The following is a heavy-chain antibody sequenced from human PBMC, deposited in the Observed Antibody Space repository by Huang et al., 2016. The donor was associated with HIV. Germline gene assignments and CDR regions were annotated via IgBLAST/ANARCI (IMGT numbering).Heavy chain of an antibody. Sequence: QVQLVESGGGVVQPGGSLRLSCTASGFTFGSFGMHWVRQAPGKGLEWVAFIRYDGNNYYYADSWRGRFTISRDNSKDTLYLQMNRLRPDDSAVYYCAKDLTYTFGRHFDYWGRGTLVTVSS. CDR2: IRYDGNNY. CDR1: GFTFGSFG. V-gene: IGHV3-30*02. D-gene: IGHD3-3*01. CDR3: AKDLTYTFGRHFDY. J-gene: IGHJ4*02.